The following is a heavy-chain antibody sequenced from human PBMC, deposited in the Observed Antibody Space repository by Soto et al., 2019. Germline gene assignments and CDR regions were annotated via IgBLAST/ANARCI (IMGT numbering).Heavy chain of an antibody. CDR2: ISSKGIT. CDR1: GGSINSGGYF. CDR3: ATLKDYYFHF. J-gene: IGHJ4*02. Sequence: SETLSLTCTVSGGSINSGGYFWSWIRQHPEKGREWIGYISSKGITYYNPSFESRFIISWDTSTNQFSLMLPSVTAADTAFYYCATLKDYYFHFWGQGTLVTVSS. V-gene: IGHV4-31*03.